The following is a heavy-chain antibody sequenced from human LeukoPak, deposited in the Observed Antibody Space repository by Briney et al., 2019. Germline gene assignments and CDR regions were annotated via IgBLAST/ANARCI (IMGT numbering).Heavy chain of an antibody. CDR3: ARADTTGYPNFDF. CDR1: GGSVSSKTYY. CDR2: VYYSGST. J-gene: IGHJ4*02. Sequence: SETLSLTCTVSGGSVSSKTYYWGWIRQTPGKGLEWIGNVYYSGSTYKNPSLQSRVTIFIDTSKNQFSLILSFVTAADTAIYYCARADTTGYPNFDFWGQGTLVTVSS. V-gene: IGHV4-39*01. D-gene: IGHD3-22*01.